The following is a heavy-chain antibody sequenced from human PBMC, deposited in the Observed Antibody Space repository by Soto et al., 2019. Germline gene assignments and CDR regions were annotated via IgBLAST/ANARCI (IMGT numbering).Heavy chain of an antibody. CDR2: TDPTDSYT. Sequence: GEALKITCKASGYRFTTKWISWLRQMPWKGLEWMGRTDPTDSYTNYSPSLQGHVTISVAKSSSTAYVQWSSLTASDTAMHYCXTPRPPSGSPFLSWFDPWGQGTLVTVSS. V-gene: IGHV5-10-1*01. CDR3: XTPRPPSGSPFLSWFDP. D-gene: IGHD1-26*01. CDR1: GYRFTTKW. J-gene: IGHJ5*02.